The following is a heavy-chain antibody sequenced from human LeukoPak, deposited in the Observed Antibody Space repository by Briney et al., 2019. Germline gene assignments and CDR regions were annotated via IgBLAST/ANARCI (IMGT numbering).Heavy chain of an antibody. D-gene: IGHD3-9*01. CDR1: GVSISSSEW. V-gene: IGHV4-4*02. CDR3: GKTDIYFNPIDY. J-gene: IGHJ4*02. Sequence: PSGTLSLTCAVSGVSISSSEWWIWVRQPPGQGLEWIGEIHRAGRTRYNPSLKSRVTISMDYSKNQFSLKLTSVTAADTAIYYCGKTDIYFNPIDYRGPGSLVTVSS. CDR2: IHRAGRT.